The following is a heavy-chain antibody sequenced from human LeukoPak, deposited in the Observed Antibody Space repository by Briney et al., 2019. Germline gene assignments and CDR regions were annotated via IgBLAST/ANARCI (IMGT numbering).Heavy chain of an antibody. Sequence: ASVKVSCKATSRISWVRQAPGQGLEWMGWIGTYGGDTYYAQKFQGRITVTTDTSTSTVYMELRNLRSDDTAAYYCPRDLWHFYDDSGYHRDFDSWGQGTLVTVSS. J-gene: IGHJ5*01. CDR1: TSR. CDR2: IGTYGGDT. CDR3: PRDLWHFYDDSGYHRDFDS. D-gene: IGHD3-22*01. V-gene: IGHV1-18*01.